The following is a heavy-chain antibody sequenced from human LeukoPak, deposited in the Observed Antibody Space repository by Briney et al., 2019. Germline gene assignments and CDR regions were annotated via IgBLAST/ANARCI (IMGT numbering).Heavy chain of an antibody. CDR2: INAGNGNT. J-gene: IGHJ5*02. CDR1: GYTFTSYA. Sequence: ASVKVSCKASGYTFTSYAMHWVRQAPGQRLEWMGWINAGNGNTKYSQKFQGRVTITRDTSASTAYMELSSLRSEDTAVYYCAREAVTMVRGVIIPGGKDWFDPWGQGTLVTVSS. CDR3: AREAVTMVRGVIIPGGKDWFDP. V-gene: IGHV1-3*01. D-gene: IGHD3-10*01.